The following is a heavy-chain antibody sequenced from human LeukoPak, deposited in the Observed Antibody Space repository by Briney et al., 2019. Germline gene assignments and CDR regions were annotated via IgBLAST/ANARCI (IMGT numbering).Heavy chain of an antibody. CDR1: GGSISSYY. V-gene: IGHV4-59*01. CDR3: AREKKGDILTGQGVYFDY. J-gene: IGHJ4*02. D-gene: IGHD3-9*01. Sequence: SETLSLTCTVSGGSISSYYWSWIRQPPGKGLEWIGYIYYSGSTNYNPSLKSRVTISVDTSKNQFSLKLSSVTAADMAVYYCAREKKGDILTGQGVYFDYWGQGTLVTVSS. CDR2: IYYSGST.